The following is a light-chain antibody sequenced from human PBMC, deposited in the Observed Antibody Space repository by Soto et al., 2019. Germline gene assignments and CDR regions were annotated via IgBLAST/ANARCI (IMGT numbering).Light chain of an antibody. CDR1: QRVYSSY. Sequence: EIGLTPAPGTPSFSSWGRATLSFKASQRVYSSYLAWYQQKPGQAPRLLIYAASNRATGIPDRFSGSGSGTDFTLTISRLEPEDFAVYYCQQYGSSQTFGQGTKVDIK. V-gene: IGKV3-20*01. CDR3: QQYGSSQT. CDR2: AAS. J-gene: IGKJ1*01.